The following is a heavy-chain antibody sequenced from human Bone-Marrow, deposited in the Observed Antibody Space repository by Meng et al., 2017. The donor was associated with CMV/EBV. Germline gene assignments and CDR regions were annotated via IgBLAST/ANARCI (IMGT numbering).Heavy chain of an antibody. J-gene: IGHJ4*02. CDR2: IDASGGNT. D-gene: IGHD5-18*01. CDR3: AKVRYSYIIYFDY. CDR1: GFTFSSYA. V-gene: IGHV3-23*01. Sequence: CGAPGFTFSSYAMSWVRQAPGKGLEWVSGIDASGGNTYYADSVKGRFTLSRDNSKNMLYLQMNSLRAEDTAVYYCAKVRYSYIIYFDYWGQGTLVTVSS.